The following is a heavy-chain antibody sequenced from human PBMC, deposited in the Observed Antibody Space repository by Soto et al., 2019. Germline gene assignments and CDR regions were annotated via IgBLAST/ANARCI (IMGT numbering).Heavy chain of an antibody. Sequence: SETLSLTCSVSGGSISSYYWSWIRQPPGKGLEWIGEIYHSGSTNYNPSLKSRVTISVDTSKNQFSLKLSSVTAEDTAVYYCARDRRDGYNFDYWGQGTLVTVSS. D-gene: IGHD5-12*01. CDR1: GGSISSYY. CDR3: ARDRRDGYNFDY. V-gene: IGHV4-34*01. CDR2: IYHSGST. J-gene: IGHJ4*02.